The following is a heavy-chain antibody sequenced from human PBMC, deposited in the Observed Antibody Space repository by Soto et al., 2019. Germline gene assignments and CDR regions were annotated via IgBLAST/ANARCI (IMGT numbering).Heavy chain of an antibody. V-gene: IGHV1-18*01. CDR1: GYGFTTYG. D-gene: IGHD1-1*01. J-gene: IGHJ4*02. CDR2: ISAHNGNT. CDR3: SRVRYADY. Sequence: QVHLVQSGAEVKKPGASVKVSCKGSGYGFTTYGITWVRQAPGQGLEWMAWISAHNGNTNYAQKVQGRVTVTRDTSTSTAYMELRILIYDDTAVYSCSRVRYADYWGQGALVTVSS.